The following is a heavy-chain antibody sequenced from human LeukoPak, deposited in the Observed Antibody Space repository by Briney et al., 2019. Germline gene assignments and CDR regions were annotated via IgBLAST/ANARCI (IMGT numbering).Heavy chain of an antibody. D-gene: IGHD3-22*01. J-gene: IGHJ4*02. CDR1: GFTLSIYG. Sequence: GGSLRLSCATSGFTLSIYGMHWVRQAPGKGLEWVAFIRYDGTSQYYTDSVKGRFTISRDNSKNTLYLQMNSLRAEDTAVYYCAKLWRSGYYYFDYWGQGTLVTVSS. CDR3: AKLWRSGYYYFDY. V-gene: IGHV3-30*02. CDR2: IRYDGTSQ.